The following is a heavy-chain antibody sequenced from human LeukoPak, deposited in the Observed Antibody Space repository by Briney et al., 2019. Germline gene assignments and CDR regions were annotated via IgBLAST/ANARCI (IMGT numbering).Heavy chain of an antibody. J-gene: IGHJ4*02. CDR1: GYTFTSYA. V-gene: IGHV1-69*13. D-gene: IGHD5-24*01. Sequence: ASVKVSCKASGYTFTSYAMHWVRQAPGQGLEWMGGIIPIFGTANYAQKFQGRVTITADESTSTAYMELSSLRSEDTAVYYCARPDEKRRDGYKPFDYWGQGTLVTVSS. CDR2: IIPIFGTA. CDR3: ARPDEKRRDGYKPFDY.